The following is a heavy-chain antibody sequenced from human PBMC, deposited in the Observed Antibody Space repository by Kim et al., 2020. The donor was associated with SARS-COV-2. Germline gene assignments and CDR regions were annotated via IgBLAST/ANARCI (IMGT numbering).Heavy chain of an antibody. CDR3: AKRMLSSSGNYYFDY. D-gene: IGHD3-22*01. J-gene: IGHJ4*02. V-gene: IGHV3-23*01. Sequence: DPENGRFTISRDKSKNTLYLQMNSLRAEDTAVYYCAKRMLSSSGNYYFDYWGQGTLVTVSS.